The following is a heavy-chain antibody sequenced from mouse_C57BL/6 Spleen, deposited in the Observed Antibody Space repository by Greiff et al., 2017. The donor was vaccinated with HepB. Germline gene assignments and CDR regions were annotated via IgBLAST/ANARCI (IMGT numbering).Heavy chain of an antibody. J-gene: IGHJ2*01. CDR2: IDPEDGET. Sequence: VQLQQSGAELVKPGASVKLSCTASGFNINDYYMHWVKQRTEKGLEWLGRIDPEDGETKYDPKFQGKATITADTSSNTAYLQLSSLTSEDTAVYYCARHGNLDYWGQGTTLTVSS. CDR1: GFNINDYY. V-gene: IGHV14-2*01. CDR3: ARHGNLDY.